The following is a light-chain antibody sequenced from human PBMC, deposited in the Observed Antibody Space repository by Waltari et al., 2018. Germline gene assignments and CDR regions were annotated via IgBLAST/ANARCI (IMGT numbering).Light chain of an antibody. J-gene: IGKJ5*01. V-gene: IGKV3-20*01. CDR3: HQFGESPDT. CDR1: QNLSSSH. Sequence: EIVLTESTGTLSLSAGDGTTRSCSASQNLSSSHLAWYLQKPGQAPRLLMNGASRRATGIPDRFSGSGSGTDFTLTISRLEPEDFAVFYCHQFGESPDTFGQGTRLEIK. CDR2: GAS.